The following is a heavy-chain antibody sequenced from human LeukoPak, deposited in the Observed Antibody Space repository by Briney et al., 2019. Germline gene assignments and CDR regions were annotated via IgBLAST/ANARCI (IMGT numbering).Heavy chain of an antibody. J-gene: IGHJ4*02. CDR3: ARSILSGSYYPVSGDY. D-gene: IGHD3-10*01. Sequence: GESLKISCKGSGYSFTSYWIGWVRQMPGKGLEWMGIIYPGDSDTRYSPSFQGQVTISADKSISTAYLQWSSLKASDTAMYYCARSILSGSYYPVSGDYWGQGTLVTVSS. V-gene: IGHV5-51*01. CDR1: GYSFTSYW. CDR2: IYPGDSDT.